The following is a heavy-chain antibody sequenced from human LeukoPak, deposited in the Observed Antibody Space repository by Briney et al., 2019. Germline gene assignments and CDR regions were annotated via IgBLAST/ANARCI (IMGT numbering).Heavy chain of an antibody. CDR2: INHSGST. D-gene: IGHD2-15*01. V-gene: IGHV4-34*01. J-gene: IGHJ4*02. CDR3: ATWGLDIVVVVAARNRTFREPPRDY. Sequence: PSETLSLTCAVYGGSFSGYYWSWIRQPPGKGLEWIGEINHSGSTNYNPSLKSRVTISVDTSKNQFSLKLSSVTAADTAVYYCATWGLDIVVVVAARNRTFREPPRDYWGQGTLVTVSS. CDR1: GGSFSGYY.